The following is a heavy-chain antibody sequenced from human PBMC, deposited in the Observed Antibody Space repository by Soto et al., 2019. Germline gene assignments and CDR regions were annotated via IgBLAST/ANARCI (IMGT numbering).Heavy chain of an antibody. Sequence: SETLSLTCAVYGGSFSGYYWSWIRQPPGKGLEWIGEINHTGSTNYNPSLKSRVTISVDTSKNQFTLQLTSVTVADTAVYYCATSYGNACYAYWGQGTQVTVS. D-gene: IGHD2-15*01. CDR1: GGSFSGYY. J-gene: IGHJ4*02. CDR2: INHTGST. CDR3: ATSYGNACYAY. V-gene: IGHV4-34*01.